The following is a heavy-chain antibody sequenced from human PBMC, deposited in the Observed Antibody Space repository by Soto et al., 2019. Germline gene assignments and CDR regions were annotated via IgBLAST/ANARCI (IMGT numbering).Heavy chain of an antibody. CDR3: ERDFAWAFDY. J-gene: IGHJ4*02. V-gene: IGHV3-48*02. CDR1: GFTFSSYS. CDR2: ISSRSSTI. D-gene: IGHD1-26*01. Sequence: EVQLVESGGGLVQPGGSLRLSCVASGFTFSSYSMNWVRQAPGKGLEWVSYISSRSSTIHYADSVKGRFTISRDNAKNSLYLQMNSLRDEDTAVYYCERDFAWAFDYWGQGTLLTVSP.